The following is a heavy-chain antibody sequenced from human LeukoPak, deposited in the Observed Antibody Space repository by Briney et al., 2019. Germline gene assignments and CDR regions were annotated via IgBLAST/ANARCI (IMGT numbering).Heavy chain of an antibody. Sequence: ASVKVSCKASGGTFSSYAISWVRQAPGQGLEWMGCIYAGNGNVKYSQNFQARVTITRDTSASTAYLELSSLRSEDTAVYYCAREVAIWGQGTLVTVSS. CDR3: AREVAI. CDR1: GGTFSSYA. CDR2: IYAGNGNV. D-gene: IGHD2-15*01. V-gene: IGHV1-3*01. J-gene: IGHJ4*02.